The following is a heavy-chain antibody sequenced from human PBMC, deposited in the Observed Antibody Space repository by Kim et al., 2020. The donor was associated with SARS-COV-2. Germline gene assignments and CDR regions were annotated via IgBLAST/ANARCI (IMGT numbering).Heavy chain of an antibody. CDR2: IYSGGST. CDR3: ARERRGAFDI. V-gene: IGHV3-66*01. Sequence: GWSLRLSCAASGVIVSSNYMSWVRQAPGKGLEWVSVIYSGGSTFYADSVKGRFTISRDNSKNTLYLQMNSLRAEDTAVYYCARERRGAFDIWGQGTMVTVSS. CDR1: GVIVSSNY. J-gene: IGHJ3*02.